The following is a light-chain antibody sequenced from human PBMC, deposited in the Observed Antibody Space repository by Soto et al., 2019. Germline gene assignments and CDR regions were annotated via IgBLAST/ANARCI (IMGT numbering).Light chain of an antibody. V-gene: IGKV1-5*03. CDR2: KAS. CDR1: QSISVW. J-gene: IGKJ1*01. Sequence: DIQMSPSPSTLSESVGGRVTITCRASQSISVWLAWYQQKAGKAPNLLIYKASRLESGVPSRFSGSGSETEFTLTISGLQPGDSATYYCQQYNSYSPTFGQGTKVDIK. CDR3: QQYNSYSPT.